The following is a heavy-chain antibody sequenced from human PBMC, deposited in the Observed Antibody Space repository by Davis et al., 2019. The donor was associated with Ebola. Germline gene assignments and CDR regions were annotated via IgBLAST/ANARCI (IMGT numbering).Heavy chain of an antibody. CDR2: IYTGGRT. Sequence: GGSLRLSCADSVITFSSYAMTWVRQAPGKGLEWVSVIYTGGRTYYTDSVKGRFTISRDNAKNALYLQMNSLRAEDTAVYYCARVRTGLDYWGQGTLVTVSS. D-gene: IGHD2-8*02. J-gene: IGHJ4*02. V-gene: IGHV3-23*03. CDR3: ARVRTGLDY. CDR1: VITFSSYA.